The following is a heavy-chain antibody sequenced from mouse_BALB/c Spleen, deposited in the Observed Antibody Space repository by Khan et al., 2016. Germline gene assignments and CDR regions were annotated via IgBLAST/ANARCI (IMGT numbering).Heavy chain of an antibody. V-gene: IGHV1-80*01. J-gene: IGHJ3*01. CDR3: ARGTPFAN. Sequence: QVQLKESGAELVRPGSSVKISCKASGFAFSSYWMNWVKHRPGQGLEWIGQIYPGDGDTNYNGKFKGKATLTADKSSSHASMQLSSLTSEDSASYFCARGTPFANWGQGTLVTVSS. CDR2: IYPGDGDT. D-gene: IGHD2-14*01. CDR1: GFAFSSYW.